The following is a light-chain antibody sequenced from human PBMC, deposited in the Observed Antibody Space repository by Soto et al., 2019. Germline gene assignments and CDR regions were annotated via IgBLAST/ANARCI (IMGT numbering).Light chain of an antibody. V-gene: IGKV3-11*01. CDR1: QSVSSN. CDR2: DTS. Sequence: EMVMTQSPATLSVSPGERATLSCRASQSVSSNLAWYQQKPGQAPRLLIYDTSNRATGIPARFSGSGSGTDFTLTISSLEPEDFAVYFCQQRSNGLTFGGGTKVDIK. CDR3: QQRSNGLT. J-gene: IGKJ4*01.